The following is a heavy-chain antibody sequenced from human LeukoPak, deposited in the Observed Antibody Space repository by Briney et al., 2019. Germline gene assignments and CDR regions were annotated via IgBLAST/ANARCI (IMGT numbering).Heavy chain of an antibody. CDR2: IFYTGDT. Sequence: PSETLSLTCTVSGGFISGYYWNWIRQSPGKGLEWIGYIFYTGDTDYNPSLRSRVTMSVDRSNHRFSLQLASVTTADSAFYYCARAYRLTSPRGFDPWGPGILVTVSS. V-gene: IGHV4-59*01. J-gene: IGHJ5*02. D-gene: IGHD3-16*02. CDR3: ARAYRLTSPRGFDP. CDR1: GGFISGYY.